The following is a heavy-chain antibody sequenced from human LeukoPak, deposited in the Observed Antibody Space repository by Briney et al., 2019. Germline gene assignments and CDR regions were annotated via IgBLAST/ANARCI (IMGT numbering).Heavy chain of an antibody. CDR2: INPSGGGT. CDR1: EYTFTSYY. D-gene: IGHD3-3*01. J-gene: IGHJ4*02. CDR3: ARGTLRFLEWLTSPLFEY. V-gene: IGHV1-46*01. Sequence: ASVKVSCKASEYTFTSYYMHWVRQAPGQGLEWMGIINPSGGGTTYAQKFQGRVTMTRDTSTSTVYMELSSLRSEDTAVYYCARGTLRFLEWLTSPLFEYWGQGTLVTVSS.